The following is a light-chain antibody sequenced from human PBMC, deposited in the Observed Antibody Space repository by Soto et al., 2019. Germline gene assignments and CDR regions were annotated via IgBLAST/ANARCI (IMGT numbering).Light chain of an antibody. Sequence: QSVLTQPPSVSAAPGQKVTISCSGNSSNIGKNYVSWYQQFPGTAPKLLIYDTYERPSGIPDRFSGSKSGTAATLVITGLQTGDEADYYCGAWDGRLGGVFGGGTKLTVL. V-gene: IGLV1-51*01. CDR1: SSNIGKNY. CDR3: GAWDGRLGGV. J-gene: IGLJ3*02. CDR2: DTY.